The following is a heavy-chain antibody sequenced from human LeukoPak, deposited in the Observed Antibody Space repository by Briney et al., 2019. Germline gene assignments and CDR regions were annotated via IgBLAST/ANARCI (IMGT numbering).Heavy chain of an antibody. CDR2: TSYDGSKK. D-gene: IGHD3-10*01. CDR1: GFTFSNFA. CDR3: AREATMYYYGSGSYSDY. J-gene: IGHJ4*02. V-gene: IGHV3-30*04. Sequence: GRSLRLSCAASGFTFSNFAMHWVRQAPGKGLDWVAVTSYDGSKKYYADSVKGRFTIARGNSKNTLSLQMNSLRAEDTAVYFCAREATMYYYGSGSYSDYWGQGTLVSVSS.